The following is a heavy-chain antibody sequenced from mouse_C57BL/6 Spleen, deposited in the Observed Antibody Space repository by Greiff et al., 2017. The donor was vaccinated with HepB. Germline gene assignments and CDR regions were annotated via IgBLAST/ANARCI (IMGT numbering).Heavy chain of an antibody. CDR2: IYPGSGNN. V-gene: IGHV1-76*01. Sequence: VHLVESGAELVRPGASVKLSCKASGYTFTDYYINWVKQRPGQGLEWIARIYPGSGNNYYNEKFKGKATLTAEKSSSTAYMQLSSLTSEDSAVYFCAREGIYYGNYRGFAYWGQGTLVTVSA. CDR1: GYTFTDYY. J-gene: IGHJ3*01. D-gene: IGHD2-1*01. CDR3: AREGIYYGNYRGFAY.